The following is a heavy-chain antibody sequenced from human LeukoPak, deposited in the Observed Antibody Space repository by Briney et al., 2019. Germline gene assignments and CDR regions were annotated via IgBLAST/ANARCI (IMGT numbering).Heavy chain of an antibody. CDR2: ISGSGGST. CDR3: AKTVVRYFDWLLAGMDV. J-gene: IGHJ6*02. Sequence: GGSLRLSCAASGFTFSSYAMSWVRQAPGKGLEWVSAISGSGGSTYYADSVKGRFTISRDNSKNTLYLQMNSLRAEDTAVYYCAKTVVRYFDWLLAGMDVWGQGTTVTVSS. V-gene: IGHV3-23*01. CDR1: GFTFSSYA. D-gene: IGHD3-9*01.